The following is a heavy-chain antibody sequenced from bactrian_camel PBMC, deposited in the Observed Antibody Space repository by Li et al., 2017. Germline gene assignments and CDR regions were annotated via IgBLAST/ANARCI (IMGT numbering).Heavy chain of an antibody. Sequence: VQLVESGGGSVQTGGSLKLSCAAAGYSFSRCGMGWYRQAPGKERELVSFINSDGTTSYADSVKGRFTISQDNVKNTLYLQMNSLTPEDTAVYYCAAYTATYCYGTYCCGKWGPGDPGHRL. CDR1: GYSFSRCG. CDR3: AAYTATYCYGTYCCGK. CDR2: INSDGTT. V-gene: IGHV3S53*01. J-gene: IGHJ4*01. D-gene: IGHD2*01.